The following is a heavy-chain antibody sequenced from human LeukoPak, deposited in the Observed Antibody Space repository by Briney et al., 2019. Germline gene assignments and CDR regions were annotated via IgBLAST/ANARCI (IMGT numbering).Heavy chain of an antibody. J-gene: IGHJ4*02. CDR2: IYYSGST. V-gene: IGHV4-59*01. Sequence: SETLSLTCTVSGGSISSYYWSWIRQSPGKGLEWIGYIYYSGSTNYNPSLKSRVTISVDTSKNQFSLKLSSVTAADTAVYYCARDSVSGSIDYWGQGTLVTVSS. CDR1: GGSISSYY. CDR3: ARDSVSGSIDY. D-gene: IGHD1-1*01.